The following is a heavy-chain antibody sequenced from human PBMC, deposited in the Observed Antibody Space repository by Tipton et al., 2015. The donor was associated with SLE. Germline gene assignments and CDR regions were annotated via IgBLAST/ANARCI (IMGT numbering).Heavy chain of an antibody. CDR2: ISGSGGST. J-gene: IGHJ6*03. Sequence: GSLRLSCAASGFTFSSYAMSWVRQAPGKGLEWVSAISGSGGSTYYADSVKGRFTISRDNAKNSLYLQMNSLRAEDTAVYYCARDIAALYYYYMDVWGKGTTVTVSS. D-gene: IGHD6-13*01. CDR3: ARDIAALYYYYMDV. V-gene: IGHV3-23*01. CDR1: GFTFSSYA.